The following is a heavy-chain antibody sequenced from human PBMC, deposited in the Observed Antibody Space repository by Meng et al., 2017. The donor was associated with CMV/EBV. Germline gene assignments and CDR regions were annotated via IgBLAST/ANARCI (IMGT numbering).Heavy chain of an antibody. V-gene: IGHV1-69*05. CDR1: GYTFTSYD. CDR3: ARERIQPQYYYYYYGMDV. Sequence: SVKVSCKASGYTFTSYDINWVRQATGQGLEWMGGIIPIFGTANYAQKFQGRVTITTDESTSTAYMELSSLRSEDTAVYYCARERIQPQYYYYYYGMDVWGQGTTVTVSS. J-gene: IGHJ6*02. CDR2: IIPIFGTA. D-gene: IGHD5-18*01.